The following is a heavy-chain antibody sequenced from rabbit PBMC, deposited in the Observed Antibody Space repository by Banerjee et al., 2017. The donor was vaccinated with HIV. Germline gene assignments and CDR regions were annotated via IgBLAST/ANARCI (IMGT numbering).Heavy chain of an antibody. Sequence: QEQLVEYGGDLVQPEGSLTLTCKASGLDFSSSYWICWVRQAPGKGLEWIACIYAGSSGSTYYASWAKGRFTISKTSSTTVTLQMTSLTAADTATYFCARTYASSSGYYNGYYFNLWGQGTLVTVS. J-gene: IGHJ4*01. CDR1: GLDFSSSYW. D-gene: IGHD1-1*01. V-gene: IGHV1S45*01. CDR2: IYAGSSGST. CDR3: ARTYASSSGYYNGYYFNL.